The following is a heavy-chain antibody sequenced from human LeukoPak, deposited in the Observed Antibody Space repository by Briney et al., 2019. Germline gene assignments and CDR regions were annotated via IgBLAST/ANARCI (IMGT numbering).Heavy chain of an antibody. J-gene: IGHJ4*02. CDR3: AKPLYGDYVYFDY. V-gene: IGHV3-20*01. CDR1: GFTFDDYG. Sequence: GGSLRLSCAASGFTFDDYGMSWVRHAPGKGLEWVSGINWNGGSTGYADSVKGRFTISRDNSKNTLYLQMNSLRAKDTAVYDCAKPLYGDYVYFDYWGQGTLVTVSS. D-gene: IGHD4-17*01. CDR2: INWNGGST.